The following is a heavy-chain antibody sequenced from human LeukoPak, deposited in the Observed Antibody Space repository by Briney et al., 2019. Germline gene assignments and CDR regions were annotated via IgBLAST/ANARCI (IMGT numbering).Heavy chain of an antibody. D-gene: IGHD5-18*01. J-gene: IGHJ4*02. CDR1: GGSFSGYY. V-gene: IGHV4-34*01. CDR2: INHSGST. Sequence: PSETLSLTCAVSGGSFSGYYWSWIRQPPGKGLEWIGEINHSGSTNYNPSLKSRVTISVDTSKNQFSLKLSSVTAADTAVYYCAREEDTASYWGQGTLVTVSS. CDR3: AREEDTASY.